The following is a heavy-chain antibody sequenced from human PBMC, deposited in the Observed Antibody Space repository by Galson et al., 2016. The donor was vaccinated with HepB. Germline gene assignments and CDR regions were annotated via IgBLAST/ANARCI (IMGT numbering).Heavy chain of an antibody. J-gene: IGHJ4*02. Sequence: SLRLSCAASGFTFKKYGFNWVRLTPGKGLEWLSYIESYSKIIRYTESVRGRFTVSGDNAKNSVYLQLSGLRVEDTAIYYCARDGPNYNYDFWGQGTLVTVSS. D-gene: IGHD5-24*01. CDR2: IESYSKII. CDR3: ARDGPNYNYDF. V-gene: IGHV3-48*04. CDR1: GFTFKKYG.